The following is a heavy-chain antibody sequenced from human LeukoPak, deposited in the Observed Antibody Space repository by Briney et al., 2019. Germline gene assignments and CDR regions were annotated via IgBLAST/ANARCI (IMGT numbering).Heavy chain of an antibody. Sequence: PGGSLRLSCAASGFTFSSYWMHWVRQAPGKGLVWVPRINTDGGSTTYADSVKGRFTISRDNAKNTLYLQMNSLRAEDTAVYYCASGVGLTLRDFWGQGTLLTVSS. CDR3: ASGVGLTLRDF. V-gene: IGHV3-74*01. CDR1: GFTFSSYW. D-gene: IGHD1-26*01. CDR2: INTDGGST. J-gene: IGHJ4*02.